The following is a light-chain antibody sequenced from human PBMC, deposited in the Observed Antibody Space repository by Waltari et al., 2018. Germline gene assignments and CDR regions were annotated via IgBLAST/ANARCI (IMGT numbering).Light chain of an antibody. CDR1: SSDVGGYNY. J-gene: IGLJ3*02. V-gene: IGLV2-14*01. CDR3: SSYTSSSTWV. CDR2: DVS. Sequence: QSALTQPASVSGSPGQSITISCPGTSSDVGGYNYVSWYQQHPGKAPKVMIYDVSKRPSGVSKRFSGSKSGNTASLTISGLQAEDEADYYCSSYTSSSTWVFGGGTKLTVL.